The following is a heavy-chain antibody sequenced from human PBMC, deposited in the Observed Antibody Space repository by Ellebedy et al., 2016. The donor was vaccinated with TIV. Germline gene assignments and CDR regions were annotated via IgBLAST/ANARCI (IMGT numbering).Heavy chain of an antibody. CDR2: IYHRGTA. J-gene: IGHJ4*02. V-gene: IGHV4-30-2*01. CDR1: GGSLNSDGYS. D-gene: IGHD5-12*01. Sequence: SQTLSLTXAVSGGSLNSDGYSWRWIRQPPGKGLEWIGYIYHRGTASYKSSLKSRVTISVDRSKQQFSLKLTSVTAADTAVYYCARGGGGGYDLDYWGQGTLVTVAS. CDR3: ARGGGGGYDLDY.